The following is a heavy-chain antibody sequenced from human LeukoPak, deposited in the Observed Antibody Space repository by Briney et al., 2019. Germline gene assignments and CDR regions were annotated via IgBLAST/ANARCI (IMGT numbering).Heavy chain of an antibody. D-gene: IGHD3-3*01. J-gene: IGHJ6*02. Sequence: GGSLRLSCAASGFTFSSYGMHWVRQAPGKGLEWVAAIWYDGSNKYYADSVKGRFTISRDNSKNTLYLQMNSLRAEDTAVYYRARGVVNGSKYYYGMDVWGPGTTVTVSS. CDR3: ARGVVNGSKYYYGMDV. CDR1: GFTFSSYG. V-gene: IGHV3-33*01. CDR2: IWYDGSNK.